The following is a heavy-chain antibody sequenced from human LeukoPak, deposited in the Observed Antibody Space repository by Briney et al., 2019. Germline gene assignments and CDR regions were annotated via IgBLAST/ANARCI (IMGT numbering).Heavy chain of an antibody. V-gene: IGHV3-48*04. Sequence: GGSLRLSCAASGFTFSSYSMNWVRQAPGKGLEWVSYISSSSSTINYADSVKGRFTISRDNAKNSVYLQMNSLRAEDMALYYCAKESRSSANMDGWGKGTTVTVSS. CDR3: AKESRSSANMDG. D-gene: IGHD6-6*01. CDR1: GFTFSSYS. CDR2: ISSSSSTI. J-gene: IGHJ6*03.